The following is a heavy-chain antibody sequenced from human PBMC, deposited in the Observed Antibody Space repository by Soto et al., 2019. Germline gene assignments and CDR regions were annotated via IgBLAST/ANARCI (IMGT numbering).Heavy chain of an antibody. CDR3: ARHLGDYVWGSYRQAGTAIDY. CDR1: GYSFTSYW. J-gene: IGHJ4*02. Sequence: GESLKISCKGSGYSFTSYWIGWVRQMPGKGLEWMGIIYPGDSDTRYSPSFQGQVTISADKSISTAYLQWSSLKASDTAMYYCARHLGDYVWGSYRQAGTAIDYWGQGTLVTVS. V-gene: IGHV5-51*01. CDR2: IYPGDSDT. D-gene: IGHD3-16*02.